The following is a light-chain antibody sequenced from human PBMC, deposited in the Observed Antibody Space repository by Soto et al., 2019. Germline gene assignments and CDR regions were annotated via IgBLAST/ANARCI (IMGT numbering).Light chain of an antibody. V-gene: IGLV1-44*01. Sequence: QSVLTQPPSASGTPGQRVTISCSGRSSNIGNNDVNWYQQLPGTAPKLLIYRDNQRPSGVPDRFSGSKSGTSASLAISGLQSEDEADYYCAARDDSLTDYLFGTGTKVTVL. J-gene: IGLJ1*01. CDR3: AARDDSLTDYL. CDR2: RDN. CDR1: SSNIGNND.